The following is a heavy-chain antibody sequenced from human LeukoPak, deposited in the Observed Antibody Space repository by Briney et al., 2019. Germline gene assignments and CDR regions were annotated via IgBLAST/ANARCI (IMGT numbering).Heavy chain of an antibody. Sequence: SETLSLTCTVSGGSISSYYWSWIRQPPGKGLEWIGYIYYSGSTNYNPSLKSRVTISVDTSKNQFSLKLSSVTAADTAVYYCARAPRFWSGYYSSPWFDPWGQGTLVTVSS. V-gene: IGHV4-59*01. D-gene: IGHD3-3*01. J-gene: IGHJ5*02. CDR1: GGSISSYY. CDR3: ARAPRFWSGYYSSPWFDP. CDR2: IYYSGST.